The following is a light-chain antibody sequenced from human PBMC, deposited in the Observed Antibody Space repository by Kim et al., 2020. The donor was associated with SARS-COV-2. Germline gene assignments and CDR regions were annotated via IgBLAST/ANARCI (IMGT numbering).Light chain of an antibody. CDR1: SSDVGAYNF. V-gene: IGLV2-14*04. CDR2: DVT. Sequence: GQPITISCTGTSSDVGAYNFVSWYQQHPGRAPKLMIYDVTERPSGISNRFSGSKSGNTASLTISGLQAEDEADYHCSSFTTSSTWVFGGGTQLTVL. CDR3: SSFTTSSTWV. J-gene: IGLJ3*02.